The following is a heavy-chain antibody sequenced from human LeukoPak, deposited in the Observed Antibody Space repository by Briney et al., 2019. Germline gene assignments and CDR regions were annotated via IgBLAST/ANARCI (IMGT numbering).Heavy chain of an antibody. CDR3: ARATGSAYYYYYMDV. D-gene: IGHD1-1*01. Sequence: ASVKVSCKASGYTFTSYGISWVRQAPGQGLEWMGWISAYNGNTNYVQKLQGRVTMTTDTSTSTAYMELRSLRSDDTAVYYCARATGSAYYYYYMDVWGKGTTVTVSS. CDR2: ISAYNGNT. V-gene: IGHV1-18*01. CDR1: GYTFTSYG. J-gene: IGHJ6*03.